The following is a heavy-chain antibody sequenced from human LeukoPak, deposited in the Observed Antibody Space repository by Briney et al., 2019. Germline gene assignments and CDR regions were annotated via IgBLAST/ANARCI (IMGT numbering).Heavy chain of an antibody. CDR3: ARWYSSGWAFDY. CDR2: IHYSGNN. Sequence: SETLSLTCTVSGGTISNYYWNWIRQPPGKGLEWVGYIHYSGNNKYNSSLKSRATTSVDTSKNQFSLKLSSVTAADTAVYYCARWYSSGWAFDYWGQGTLVTVSS. D-gene: IGHD6-19*01. CDR1: GGTISNYY. V-gene: IGHV4-59*08. J-gene: IGHJ4*02.